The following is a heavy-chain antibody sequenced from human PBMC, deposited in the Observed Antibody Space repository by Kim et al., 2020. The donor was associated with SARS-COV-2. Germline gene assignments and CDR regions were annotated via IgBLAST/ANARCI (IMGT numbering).Heavy chain of an antibody. CDR2: ISGSGGNT. CDR1: GFTLSSYA. CDR3: VKEVQIRYSSVWPYYYYGMDV. J-gene: IGHJ6*02. Sequence: GGSLRLSCAASGFTLSSYAMSWVRQAPGKGLEWVSDISGSGGNTNYADSVKGRLTISRDNSKNTLYLPMNSLRAEDTAVYYCVKEVQIRYSSVWPYYYYGMDVWGQGTTVTVSS. V-gene: IGHV3-23*01. D-gene: IGHD6-19*01.